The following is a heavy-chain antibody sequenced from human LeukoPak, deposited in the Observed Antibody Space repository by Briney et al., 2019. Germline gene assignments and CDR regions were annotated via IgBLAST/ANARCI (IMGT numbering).Heavy chain of an antibody. J-gene: IGHJ4*02. CDR3: ARESGYSNADY. CDR1: GFTFGSHT. D-gene: IGHD4-11*01. CDR2: ISSSSSYI. Sequence: GGSMRLSCAASGFTFGSHTMNWVRQAPGKGLEWVSCISSSSSYIYYADSVKGRFTISRDNAKSSLYLQMNSLRAEDTAVYYCARESGYSNADYWGQGTQVTVSS. V-gene: IGHV3-21*04.